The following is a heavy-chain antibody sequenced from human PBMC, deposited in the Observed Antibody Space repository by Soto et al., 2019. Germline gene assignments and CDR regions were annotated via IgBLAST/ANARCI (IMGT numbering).Heavy chain of an antibody. V-gene: IGHV5-51*01. CDR2: IYPGDSDT. D-gene: IGHD3-3*01. CDR3: ARTPIFGVVKLGKYYYYGMDV. Sequence: EVQLVQSGAEVKKPGESLKISCKGSGYSFTSYWIGWVRQMPGKGLEWMGIIYPGDSDTRYSPSFQGQVTISADKSISTAYLQWSSLKASDTAMYYCARTPIFGVVKLGKYYYYGMDVWGQGTTVTVSS. CDR1: GYSFTSYW. J-gene: IGHJ6*02.